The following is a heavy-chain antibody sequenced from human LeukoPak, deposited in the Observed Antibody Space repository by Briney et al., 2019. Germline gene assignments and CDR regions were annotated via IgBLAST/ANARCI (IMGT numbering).Heavy chain of an antibody. CDR1: GFSFSSYA. D-gene: IGHD3-16*01. Sequence: GWSLRLSCSVSGFSFSSYAMHWVRQAPGKGLEYVSSISSNGDSTYYADSVKGRFTISRDNSKNTLFLQMSSLRAEDTAVYYCVKDRYVDYWGQGTLVTVSS. J-gene: IGHJ4*02. V-gene: IGHV3-64D*09. CDR2: ISSNGDST. CDR3: VKDRYVDY.